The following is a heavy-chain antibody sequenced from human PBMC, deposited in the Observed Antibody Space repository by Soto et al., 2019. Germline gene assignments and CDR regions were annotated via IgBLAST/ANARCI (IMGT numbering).Heavy chain of an antibody. Sequence: GASVKVSCKASGYTFTSYGISWVRQAPGQGLEWMGWISAYNGNTNYAQKIQGRVTMTTDTSTSTAYMELRSLRSDDTAVYYCGRVSGIHYDYVWGSYRPSFFDYWGQGTLVTVSS. J-gene: IGHJ4*02. CDR2: ISAYNGNT. CDR1: GYTFTSYG. CDR3: GRVSGIHYDYVWGSYRPSFFDY. D-gene: IGHD3-16*02. V-gene: IGHV1-18*01.